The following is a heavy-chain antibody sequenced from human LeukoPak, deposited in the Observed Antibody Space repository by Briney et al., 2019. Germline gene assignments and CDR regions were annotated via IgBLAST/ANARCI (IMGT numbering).Heavy chain of an antibody. CDR1: GGSISSSSYY. CDR2: IYYSGST. V-gene: IGHV4-39*01. D-gene: IGHD2-21*01. Sequence: SETLSLTCTVSGGSISSSSYYWGWIRQPPGKGLEWIGSIYYSGSTYYNPSLKSRVTISVDTSKNQFSLKLSSVTAADTAVSYCARNYCGGDCSLGYFDYWGQGTLVTVSS. J-gene: IGHJ4*02. CDR3: ARNYCGGDCSLGYFDY.